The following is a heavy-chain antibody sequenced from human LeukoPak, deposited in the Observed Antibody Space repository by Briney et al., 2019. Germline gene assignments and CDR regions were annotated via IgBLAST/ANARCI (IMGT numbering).Heavy chain of an antibody. CDR3: AREVNFSGSYTIIDY. V-gene: IGHV3-21*01. J-gene: IGHJ4*02. D-gene: IGHD3-10*01. CDR2: VIIIIHYI. CDR1: VCTFITYN. Sequence: GGSLRLSFAAPVCTFITYNINWFGQPPGKGRRGVSPVIIIIHYIYYAESVKGRFTISRENAKNSLYLQMKRLRAEETAVYYCAREVNFSGSYTIIDYWGQGTLVTVSS.